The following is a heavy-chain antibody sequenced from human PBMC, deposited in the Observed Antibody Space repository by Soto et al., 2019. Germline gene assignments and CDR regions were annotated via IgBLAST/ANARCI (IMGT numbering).Heavy chain of an antibody. J-gene: IGHJ4*02. V-gene: IGHV1-2*02. Sequence: VASVKVSCKASGYTFTGHYMHWVRQAPGQRPEWMGWINPKNGDTIYAQKFQGRVTMTRDTSISTAYMELNRLRSDDTAVYFCAGSTILETGSAPFDYWGQGTLVTVS. CDR1: GYTFTGHY. D-gene: IGHD2-8*02. CDR2: INPKNGDT. CDR3: AGSTILETGSAPFDY.